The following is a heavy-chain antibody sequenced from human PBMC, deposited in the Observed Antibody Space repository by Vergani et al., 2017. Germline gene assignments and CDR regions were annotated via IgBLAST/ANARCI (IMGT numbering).Heavy chain of an antibody. CDR3: ARGNYYCSGTYVDP. D-gene: IGHD3-10*01. CDR1: GSTVSGNY. V-gene: IGHV3-66*02. CDR2: KYSGAET. Sequence: ELQLVESGGGLVQPGGSLRLSCAASGSTVSGNYMTWVRQAPGKGLEWVSHKYSGAETYDADSVKGRVTISRDTSKNTLHLQINNLRVEDTAVYYCARGNYYCSGTYVDPWGQGTLVTVSS. J-gene: IGHJ5*02.